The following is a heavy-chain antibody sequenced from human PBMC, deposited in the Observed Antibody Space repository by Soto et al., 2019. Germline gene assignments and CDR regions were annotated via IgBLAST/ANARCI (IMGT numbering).Heavy chain of an antibody. CDR1: GGTFSSYA. V-gene: IGHV1-69*13. CDR2: IIPIFDTA. CDR3: AGGLRRDAFDI. Sequence: SVKVSCKASGGTFSSYAISWVRQAPGQGLEWMGGIIPIFDTANYAQKFQGRVTITADESTSTAYMELSSLRSEDTAVYYCAGGLRRDAFDIWGQGTMVTVSS. J-gene: IGHJ3*02. D-gene: IGHD5-12*01.